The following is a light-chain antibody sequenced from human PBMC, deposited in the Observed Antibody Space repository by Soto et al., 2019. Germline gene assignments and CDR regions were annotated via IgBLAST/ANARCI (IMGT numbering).Light chain of an antibody. J-gene: IGKJ2*01. CDR2: DAS. CDR3: QQRSNWPPMYT. CDR1: QSVSSY. Sequence: EIVLTQSPATLSLSPGERATLSCRASQSVSSYLAWYQQKPGQAPRLLIYDASNRATGIPARFSSSGSGTDFTXTISSLEPXXXAVYYCQQRSNWPPMYTFGQGTKLEIK. V-gene: IGKV3-11*01.